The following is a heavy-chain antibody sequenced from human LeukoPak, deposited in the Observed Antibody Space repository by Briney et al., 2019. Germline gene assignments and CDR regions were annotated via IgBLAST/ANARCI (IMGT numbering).Heavy chain of an antibody. Sequence: GESLKISCKGSGYSFTTYWIGWVRQMPGKGLEWMGIIYPGDSDPRYSPSFQGQVTISADKSISPAYLQWSSLKASDTAMYYCARRRGYSSSWYPDAFDTWGQGTMVTVSS. CDR1: GYSFTTYW. V-gene: IGHV5-51*01. D-gene: IGHD6-13*01. J-gene: IGHJ3*02. CDR3: ARRRGYSSSWYPDAFDT. CDR2: IYPGDSDP.